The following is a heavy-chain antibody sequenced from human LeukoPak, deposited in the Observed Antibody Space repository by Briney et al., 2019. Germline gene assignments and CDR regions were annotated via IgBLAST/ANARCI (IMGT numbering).Heavy chain of an antibody. V-gene: IGHV1-18*01. CDR2: ISAYNGNT. J-gene: IGHJ4*02. Sequence: ASVKVSCKASGYTFTNYGISWVRQAPGQGLEWMGWISAYNGNTNYAQKLQGRVTMTTDTSTSTAYMALRSLRSDDTAVYYCATETYYYDEYYFDYWGQGTLVTVSS. CDR3: ATETYYYDEYYFDY. D-gene: IGHD3-22*01. CDR1: GYTFTNYG.